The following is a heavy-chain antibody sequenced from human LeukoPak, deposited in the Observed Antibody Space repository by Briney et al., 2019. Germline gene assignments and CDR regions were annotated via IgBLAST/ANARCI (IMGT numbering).Heavy chain of an antibody. D-gene: IGHD3-9*01. J-gene: IGHJ4*02. V-gene: IGHV3-30*02. CDR2: IRYDGSNK. CDR1: GFTFSNYG. Sequence: GGSLRLSCAASGFTFSNYGMHWVRQAPGKGLEWVAFIRYDGSNKYFAESVKGRFTISRDNSKNTLYLQMNSLRAEDTALYYCARDPDGLRGFLTAYDSWGQGTLVTVSS. CDR3: ARDPDGLRGFLTAYDS.